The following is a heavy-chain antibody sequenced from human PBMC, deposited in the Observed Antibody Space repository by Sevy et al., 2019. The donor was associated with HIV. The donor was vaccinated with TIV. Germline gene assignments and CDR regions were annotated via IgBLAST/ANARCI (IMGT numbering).Heavy chain of an antibody. V-gene: IGHV3-21*05. D-gene: IGHD6-19*01. Sequence: GGSLRLSCSTSGFTFFNSAMHWVRQAPGKGLEWVSYISSSSSYTNYADSVKGRFTISRDNAKNSLYLQMNSLRAEDTAVYYCASAPSGWYYFDYWGQGTLVTVSS. CDR1: GFTFFNSA. CDR3: ASAPSGWYYFDY. CDR2: ISSSSSYT. J-gene: IGHJ4*02.